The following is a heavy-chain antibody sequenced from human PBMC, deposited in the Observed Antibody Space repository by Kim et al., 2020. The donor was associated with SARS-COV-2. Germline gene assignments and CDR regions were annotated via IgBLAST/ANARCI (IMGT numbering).Heavy chain of an antibody. CDR2: ISSSSSYI. J-gene: IGHJ4*02. CDR1: GFTFSSYS. CDR3: ARARLEWLYIDY. D-gene: IGHD3-3*01. V-gene: IGHV3-21*01. Sequence: GGSLRLSCAASGFTFSSYSMNWVRQAPGKGLEWVSSISSSSSYIYYADSVKGRFTISRDNAKNSLYLQMNSLRAEDTAVYYCARARLEWLYIDYWGQGTLVTVSS.